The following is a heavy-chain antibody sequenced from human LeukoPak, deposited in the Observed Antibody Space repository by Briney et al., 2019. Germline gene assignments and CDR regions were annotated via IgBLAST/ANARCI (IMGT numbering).Heavy chain of an antibody. CDR3: TRSGRGGAFDI. CDR1: GFTLSNYW. V-gene: IGHV3-74*03. CDR2: IYSDGSRT. Sequence: GSRRPAWAGSGFTLSNYWTGWVRHGPGDGLAWVSRIYSDGSRTTYADSVKGRFTISGDNAKNTLYLQMNSLRADDTAVYYCTRSGRGGAFDIWGPGTMVTVSS. D-gene: IGHD2-15*01. J-gene: IGHJ3*02.